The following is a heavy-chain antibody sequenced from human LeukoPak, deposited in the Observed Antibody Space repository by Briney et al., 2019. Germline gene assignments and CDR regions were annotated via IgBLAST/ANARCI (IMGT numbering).Heavy chain of an antibody. V-gene: IGHV1-2*02. CDR3: ARYKSIGYCSGGDCYADNWFDP. D-gene: IGHD2-15*01. J-gene: IGHJ5*02. CDR1: GYTFTGYY. CDR2: INPNSGGT. Sequence: VASVKVSCKASGYTFTGYYIHWVRQAPGRGLEWMGWINPNSGGTSYAQKFQGRVTMTRDTSISTAYMELSSLRSDDTAVYYCARYKSIGYCSGGDCYADNWFDPWGQGTLVTVSS.